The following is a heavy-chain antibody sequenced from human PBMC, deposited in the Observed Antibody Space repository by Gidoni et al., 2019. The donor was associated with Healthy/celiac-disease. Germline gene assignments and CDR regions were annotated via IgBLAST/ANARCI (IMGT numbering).Heavy chain of an antibody. V-gene: IGHV2-5*02. CDR3: AHARVEMATRFDY. D-gene: IGHD5-12*01. CDR1: GFSLSTSGAG. CDR2: IYWDDDK. Sequence: QITLTESGPTLVKPTQTLPLTCPFPGFSLSTSGAGGGWIRQPPGRALEGLAIIYWDDDKRNSPSLKSRLTITKDTSKNQVVLTMTKMNPVDTATYYCAHARVEMATRFDYWGQGTLVTVSS. J-gene: IGHJ4*02.